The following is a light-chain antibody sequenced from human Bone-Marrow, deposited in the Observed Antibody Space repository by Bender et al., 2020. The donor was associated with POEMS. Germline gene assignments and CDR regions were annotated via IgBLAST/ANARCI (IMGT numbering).Light chain of an antibody. CDR3: SSYTSSSTPYV. Sequence: QSALTQPASVSGSPGQSISISCTGTSSDVGSYNLVSWYQQHPGKAPKVMIYEGSMRPSGVSNRFSGSKSGNTASLTISGLQAEDEADYYCSSYTSSSTPYVFGTGTKVTVL. CDR2: EGS. V-gene: IGLV2-14*02. CDR1: SSDVGSYNL. J-gene: IGLJ1*01.